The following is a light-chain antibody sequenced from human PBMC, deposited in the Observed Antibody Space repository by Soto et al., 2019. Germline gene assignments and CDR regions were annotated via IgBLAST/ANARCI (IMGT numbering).Light chain of an antibody. CDR3: SSLAVSSTLV. J-gene: IGLJ3*02. CDR1: SSDIGGYNY. CDR2: DVS. V-gene: IGLV2-14*01. Sequence: QSVLTQPASVSGSPGQSITISCTGTSSDIGGYNYVSWYQQHPGKAPKLMIYDVSNRPSGVSNRFSGSKSGNTASLTISGLQAEDEADYYCSSLAVSSTLVFGGGTKLTVL.